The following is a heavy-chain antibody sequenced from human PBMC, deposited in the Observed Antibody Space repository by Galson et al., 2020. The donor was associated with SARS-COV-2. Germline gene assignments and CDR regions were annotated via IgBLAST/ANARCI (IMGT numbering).Heavy chain of an antibody. V-gene: IGHV3-9*01. J-gene: IGHJ4*02. Sequence: GGSLRLSCAASGFTFDDYAMHWVRQAPGKGLEWVSGISWNSGSIGYADSVKGRFTISRDNAKNSLYLQMNSLRAEDTALYYCAKDITTRLAAAGTLSNWGQGTLVTVSS. CDR2: ISWNSGSI. CDR1: GFTFDDYA. D-gene: IGHD6-13*01. CDR3: AKDITTRLAAAGTLSN.